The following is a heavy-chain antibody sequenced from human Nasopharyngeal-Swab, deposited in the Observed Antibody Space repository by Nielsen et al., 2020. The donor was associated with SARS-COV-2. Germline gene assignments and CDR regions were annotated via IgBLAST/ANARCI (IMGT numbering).Heavy chain of an antibody. D-gene: IGHD2-2*01. CDR3: ARGDLVVVPSPMLGLGPIFYYFYLDV. Sequence: SETLSLTCAVSGVSVSSSAYWTWVRQSPGKGLEWIGEVSHSGSTNYNPSLKSRVTLSMDRSKSQFSLRLTSVSAADTAVYFCARGDLVVVPSPMLGLGPIFYYFYLDVWGKGTTVIVSS. CDR1: GVSVSSSAY. V-gene: IGHV4-4*02. J-gene: IGHJ6*03. CDR2: VSHSGST.